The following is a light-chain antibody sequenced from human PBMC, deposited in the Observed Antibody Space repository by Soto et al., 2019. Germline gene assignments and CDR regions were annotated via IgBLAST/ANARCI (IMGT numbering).Light chain of an antibody. CDR1: QSINSW. V-gene: IGKV1-5*03. J-gene: IGKJ1*01. CDR2: KAS. Sequence: DIQMTQSPSTLSASVGDRVTITCRASQSINSWLAWYQLKAGKAPKLLIYKASSLQSGVPSRFSGSRSGTEFTLTISSLQPDDSATYYCQQYNDYWTFGQGTKVDIK. CDR3: QQYNDYWT.